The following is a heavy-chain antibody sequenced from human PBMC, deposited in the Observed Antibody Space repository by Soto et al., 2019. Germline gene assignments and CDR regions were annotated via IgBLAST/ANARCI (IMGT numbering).Heavy chain of an antibody. V-gene: IGHV3-30*03. CDR3: VILVIEVFDLGDY. J-gene: IGHJ4*02. D-gene: IGHD2-21*01. Sequence: QGQLVESGGGVAQPGRSLRLSCAASGFTLNKYGVHWVRQAPGKGLEWVAVISFDGSKEYYGDAVKGRFTISRDNSENTVHLQMNSLRAEDTAIYYCVILVIEVFDLGDYWGQGTRVTVAS. CDR1: GFTLNKYG. CDR2: ISFDGSKE.